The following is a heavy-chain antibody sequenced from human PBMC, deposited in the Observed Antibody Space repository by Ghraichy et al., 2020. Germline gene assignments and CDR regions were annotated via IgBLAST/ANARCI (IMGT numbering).Heavy chain of an antibody. V-gene: IGHV4-39*07. D-gene: IGHD6-13*01. CDR3: ARDKFITAGGPIYWYFDL. Sequence: SETLSLTCSVSGGSINNPNYHWGWIRQPPGKGLEWIASFDYSGSTYYNPSLKSRVTISVDTSINQFSLKLSSVTAADTAVYYCARDKFITAGGPIYWYFDLWGRGTRVTVSS. CDR2: FDYSGST. CDR1: GGSINNPNYH. J-gene: IGHJ2*01.